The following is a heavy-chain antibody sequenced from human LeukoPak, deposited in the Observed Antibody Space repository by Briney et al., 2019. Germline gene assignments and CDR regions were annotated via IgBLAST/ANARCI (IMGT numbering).Heavy chain of an antibody. V-gene: IGHV3-53*01. CDR1: GFDVSFNY. D-gene: IGHD3-10*01. CDR2: IHTGGTT. CDR3: ARVWFGYFFQ. J-gene: IGHJ4*02. Sequence: PGGSLRLSCAASGFDVSFNYVGWVRQAPGKGLEWVSVIHTGGTTHYADSVKGRFTISKDNSNNTVYLQMNNVRAGDTANYYCARVWFGYFFQWGQGALVTVSS.